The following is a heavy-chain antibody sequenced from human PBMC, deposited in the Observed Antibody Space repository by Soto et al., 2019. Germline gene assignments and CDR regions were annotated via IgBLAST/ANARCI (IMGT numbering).Heavy chain of an antibody. J-gene: IGHJ3*02. CDR2: IYYSGST. V-gene: IGHV4-59*01. CDR3: ARLTYYDFWSGRSPDAFDI. Sequence: SETLSLTCTFSVGSIISYYWSWIRQPPGKGLEWIGYIYYSGSTNYNPSLKSRVTISVDTSKNQFSLKLSSVTAADTAVYYCARLTYYDFWSGRSPDAFDIWGQGTMVTVSS. CDR1: VGSIISYY. D-gene: IGHD3-3*01.